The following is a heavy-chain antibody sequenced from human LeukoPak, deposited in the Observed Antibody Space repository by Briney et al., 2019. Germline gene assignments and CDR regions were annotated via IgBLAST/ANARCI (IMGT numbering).Heavy chain of an antibody. CDR1: GFTFSPYS. CDR3: ARASLAVNDAFDI. Sequence: PGGSLRLSCAASGFTFSPYSMNWVRQARGKALEWVSSISTSNRYIDYADSVKGRFTISRDNANNSLHLQMNSLTAEDTAIYYCARASLAVNDAFDIWGQGTMVTVSS. D-gene: IGHD4-11*01. CDR2: ISTSNRYI. J-gene: IGHJ3*02. V-gene: IGHV3-21*01.